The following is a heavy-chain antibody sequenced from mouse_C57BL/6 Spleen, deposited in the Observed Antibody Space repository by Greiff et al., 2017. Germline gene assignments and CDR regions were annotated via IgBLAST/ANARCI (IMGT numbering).Heavy chain of an antibody. CDR3: ARLNNYYFDY. CDR2: ISGGSSTI. D-gene: IGHD1-3*01. CDR1: GFTFSDYG. V-gene: IGHV5-17*01. J-gene: IGHJ2*01. Sequence: EVKVVESGGGLVKPGGSLKLSCAASGFTFSDYGMHWVRQAPEKGLEWVAYISGGSSTIYYAAPVKGRFTSSRDNAKNTLFLQMTSLRSEDTAMYYCARLNNYYFDYWGQGTTLTVSS.